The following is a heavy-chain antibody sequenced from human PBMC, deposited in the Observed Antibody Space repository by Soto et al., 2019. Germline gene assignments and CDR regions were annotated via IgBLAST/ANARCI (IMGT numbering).Heavy chain of an antibody. CDR2: INPSGGST. CDR3: ATSDYGQDYFDY. CDR1: VYTLTSDY. V-gene: IGHV1-46*01. J-gene: IGHJ4*02. Sequence: ASVKFSCQASVYTLTSDYMHWLRHAPGQGVEWMGIINPSGGSTSYSQKFQGRVTISVDTSKKQFSLKLSSVTAADTAVYYCATSDYGQDYFDYWGQGTLVTVSS. D-gene: IGHD4-17*01.